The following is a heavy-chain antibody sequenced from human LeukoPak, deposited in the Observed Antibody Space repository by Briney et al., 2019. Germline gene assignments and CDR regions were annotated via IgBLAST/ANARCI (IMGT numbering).Heavy chain of an antibody. CDR3: ARHKGYYDILTGYPYYYYYYMDV. D-gene: IGHD3-9*01. V-gene: IGHV5-51*01. Sequence: GESLKISCKGSGYSLTSYWIGWVRQMPGKGLEWMGIIYPGDSDTRYSPSFQGQVTISADKSISTAYLHWSSLKASDTAMYYCARHKGYYDILTGYPYYYYYYMDVWGKGTTVTVSS. CDR2: IYPGDSDT. CDR1: GYSLTSYW. J-gene: IGHJ6*03.